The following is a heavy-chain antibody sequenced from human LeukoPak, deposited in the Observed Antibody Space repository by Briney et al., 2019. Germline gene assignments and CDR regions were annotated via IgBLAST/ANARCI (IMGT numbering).Heavy chain of an antibody. CDR2: ISGSGTNT. Sequence: GGSLRLSCAASGFTFNSYAMRWLRQAPGKGLEGVSSISGSGTNTYYADSVKGRFTISRDNSRNLLFLQMRSLRVEDTAVYYCARRRHYYGSGDYYRDPWGQGILVTVSS. CDR1: GFTFNSYA. V-gene: IGHV3-23*01. J-gene: IGHJ5*02. D-gene: IGHD3-10*01. CDR3: ARRRHYYGSGDYYRDP.